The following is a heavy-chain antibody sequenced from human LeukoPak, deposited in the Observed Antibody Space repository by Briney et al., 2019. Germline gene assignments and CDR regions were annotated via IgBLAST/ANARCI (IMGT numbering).Heavy chain of an antibody. D-gene: IGHD6-19*01. J-gene: IGHJ5*02. V-gene: IGHV4-4*07. CDR2: IYTSGGT. CDR3: ARGPYYSSGWYFWFDP. CDR1: GGSISSYY. Sequence: SETLSLTCTVSGGSISSYYWSWIRQPAGKGLEWIGRIYTSGGTNYNPSLKSRVTISVDTSKNQFSLKLSSVTAADTAVYYCARGPYYSSGWYFWFDPWGQGTLVTVSS.